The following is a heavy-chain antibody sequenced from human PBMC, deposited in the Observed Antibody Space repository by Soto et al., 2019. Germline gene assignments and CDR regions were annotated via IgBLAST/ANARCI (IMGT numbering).Heavy chain of an antibody. Sequence: GGSLRLSCAASGFTFSSYWMHWVRQAPGKGLVWVSRMNEDGGTTDYADSVKGRFTISRDNAKNTLYLQMNSLRVEDTAVYYWASDLSGRADVWGQGTTVTVSS. V-gene: IGHV3-74*01. CDR2: MNEDGGTT. J-gene: IGHJ6*02. CDR3: ASDLSGRADV. CDR1: GFTFSSYW. D-gene: IGHD3-10*01.